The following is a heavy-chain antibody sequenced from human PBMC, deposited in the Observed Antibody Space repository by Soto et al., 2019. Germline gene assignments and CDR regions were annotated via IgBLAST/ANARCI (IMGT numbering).Heavy chain of an antibody. V-gene: IGHV4-61*01. Sequence: SETLSLSFNVSGGSVSGGSYYWSCIRKPPWKGLELIVYIYYSGSTNYNPSLKSRVTISVDTSKNQFSLKLSSVTAEDTAVYYCARVSLYYYDSSGYSPYFDYWRQGTLVTVSS. D-gene: IGHD3-22*01. CDR2: IYYSGST. CDR3: ARVSLYYYDSSGYSPYFDY. J-gene: IGHJ4*02. CDR1: GGSVSGGSYY.